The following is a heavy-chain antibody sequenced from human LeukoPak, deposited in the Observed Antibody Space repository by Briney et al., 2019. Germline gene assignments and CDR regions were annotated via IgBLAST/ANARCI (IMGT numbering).Heavy chain of an antibody. CDR3: AKAPGVTTGWFDP. Sequence: PGRSLRLSCAASGFRFTDYDMHWVRQAPGKGLEWVSGISWNTGNSGYAESVKGRFTISRDNAKNSLYLQMNNLRVEDTALYYCAKAPGVTTGWFDPWGQGTLVTVSS. V-gene: IGHV3-9*01. D-gene: IGHD4-17*01. J-gene: IGHJ5*02. CDR1: GFRFTDYD. CDR2: ISWNTGNS.